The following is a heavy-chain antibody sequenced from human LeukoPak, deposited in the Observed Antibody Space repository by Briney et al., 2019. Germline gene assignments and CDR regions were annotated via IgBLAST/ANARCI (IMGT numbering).Heavy chain of an antibody. CDR2: ISWNSGSI. J-gene: IGHJ4*02. D-gene: IGHD3-10*01. V-gene: IGHV3-9*01. Sequence: SGGSLRLSCAASGFTFDNYAMHWVRQAPGKGLEWVSGISWNSGSIGYADSVKGRFTISRDNAKNSLYLQMNSLRAEDTALYYCATGGSGSYYNEFDYWGQGTLVTVSS. CDR1: GFTFDNYA. CDR3: ATGGSGSYYNEFDY.